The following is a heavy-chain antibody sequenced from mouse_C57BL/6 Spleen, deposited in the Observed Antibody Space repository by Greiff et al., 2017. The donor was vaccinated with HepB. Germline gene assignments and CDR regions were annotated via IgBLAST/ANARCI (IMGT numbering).Heavy chain of an antibody. J-gene: IGHJ4*01. CDR3: ARLTTVVATGTMDY. Sequence: EVQLVESGGGLVKPGGSLKLSCAASGFTFSSYAMSWVRQTPEQRLEWVATISDGGSYTYYPENVKGRFTISRDNAKNNLYLQMSHLKYEDTAMYYCARLTTVVATGTMDYWGQGTSVTVSS. V-gene: IGHV5-4*01. CDR2: ISDGGSYT. CDR1: GFTFSSYA. D-gene: IGHD1-1*01.